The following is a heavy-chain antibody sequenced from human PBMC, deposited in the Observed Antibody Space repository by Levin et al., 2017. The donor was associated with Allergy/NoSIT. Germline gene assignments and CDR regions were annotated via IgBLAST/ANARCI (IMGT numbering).Heavy chain of an antibody. CDR2: IYPRDSTT. V-gene: IGHV5-51*01. J-gene: IGHJ2*01. Sequence: GGSLRLSCQGSGSSFTGYWIGWVRQMPGKGLEWMAIIYPRDSTTRYSPSFQGQVTVSADTSLNTAYLQWSSLRASDTAIYYCARFSGYSSLYWYFDLWGRGTVVTVSS. D-gene: IGHD3-22*01. CDR1: GSSFTGYW. CDR3: ARFSGYSSLYWYFDL.